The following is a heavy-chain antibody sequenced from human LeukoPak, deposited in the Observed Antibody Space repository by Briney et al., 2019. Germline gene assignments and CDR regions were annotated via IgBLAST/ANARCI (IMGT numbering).Heavy chain of an antibody. D-gene: IGHD3-10*01. V-gene: IGHV3-23*01. CDR1: GFTFSSYA. J-gene: IGHJ6*02. CDR3: AKDLGYGAGSYSSYYGMDV. Sequence: GGYLRLSCAASGFTFSSYAMSWVRHAPGRGLEWVSAISGSGGSTYYTDSVKGRFTISRDNSKNTLYLPMHSLRAADTAVYFCAKDLGYGAGSYSSYYGMDVGGQGTTVTVS. CDR2: ISGSGGST.